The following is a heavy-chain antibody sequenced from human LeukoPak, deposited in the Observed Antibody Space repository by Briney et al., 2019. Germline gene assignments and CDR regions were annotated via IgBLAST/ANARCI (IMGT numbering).Heavy chain of an antibody. CDR3: ARDTPLSSSWLYYYYYMDV. Sequence: GGSLRLSCAASGFTFSSYSMNWVRQAPGKRLEWVSSISSSSSYIYYADSVKGRFTISRDNAKNSLYLRMNSLRAEDTAVYYCARDTPLSSSWLYYYYYMDVWGKGTTVTVSS. CDR2: ISSSSSYI. D-gene: IGHD6-13*01. V-gene: IGHV3-21*01. J-gene: IGHJ6*03. CDR1: GFTFSSYS.